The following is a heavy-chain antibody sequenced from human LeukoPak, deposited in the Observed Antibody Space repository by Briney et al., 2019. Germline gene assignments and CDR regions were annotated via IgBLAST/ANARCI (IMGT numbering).Heavy chain of an antibody. CDR1: GFSLSTSGMC. D-gene: IGHD2-15*01. CDR3: ARMSTFCSGGSCYPNAFDI. V-gene: IGHV2-70*11. J-gene: IGHJ3*02. Sequence: SGPTLVHPTPTLTLTFTFSGFSLSTSGMCVTWIRQPPVKALEWLARIDWDEDKYYSRSLKTRLTISKDTSENQVVLTLTNMDPVDTATYYCARMSTFCSGGSCYPNAFDIWGQGTKVTVSS. CDR2: IDWDEDK.